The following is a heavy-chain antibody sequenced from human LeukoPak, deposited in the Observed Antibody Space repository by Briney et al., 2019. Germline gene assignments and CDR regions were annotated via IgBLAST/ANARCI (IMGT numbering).Heavy chain of an antibody. Sequence: GGSLRLSCAASGFTFRSYSMNWVRQAPGKGLERISYISSSSTTLYYADSVKGRFTISRDNAKNSLYLQMNSLRAEDTAVYYCARGHGTFDYWGQGTLVTVSS. CDR3: ARGHGTFDY. CDR1: GFTFRSYS. J-gene: IGHJ4*02. CDR2: ISSSSTTL. V-gene: IGHV3-48*01. D-gene: IGHD1-26*01.